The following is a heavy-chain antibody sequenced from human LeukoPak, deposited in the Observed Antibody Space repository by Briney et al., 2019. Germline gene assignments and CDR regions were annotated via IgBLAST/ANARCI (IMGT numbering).Heavy chain of an antibody. V-gene: IGHV4-31*03. CDR2: IYYSGST. CDR3: ARTPGLAGYIHFDY. Sequence: SQTLSLTCTVSGDSISSGGYYWSWIRQHPGKGLEWIGYIYYSGSTYYNPSLKSRVTISVDTSNNQLSLELSSVTAADTAVYYCARTPGLAGYIHFDYWGQGTLVTVSS. CDR1: GDSISSGGYY. J-gene: IGHJ4*02. D-gene: IGHD5-24*01.